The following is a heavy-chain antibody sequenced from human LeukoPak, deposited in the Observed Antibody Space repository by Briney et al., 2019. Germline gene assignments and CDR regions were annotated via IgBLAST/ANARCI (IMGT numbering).Heavy chain of an antibody. D-gene: IGHD6-19*01. Sequence: GGSLRLSCAASRFTFSSYAMSWVRQAPGKGLEWVSAISGSGGSTYYADSVKGRFTISRDNSKNTLYLLMNSLRAEDTAVYYCATSGWWGYFDYWGQGTLVTVSS. CDR3: ATSGWWGYFDY. CDR1: RFTFSSYA. J-gene: IGHJ4*02. CDR2: ISGSGGST. V-gene: IGHV3-23*01.